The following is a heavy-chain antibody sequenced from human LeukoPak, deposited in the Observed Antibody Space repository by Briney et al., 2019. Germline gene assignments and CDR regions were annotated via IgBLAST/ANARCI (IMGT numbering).Heavy chain of an antibody. CDR3: ARCSRSSTSRYSAFDI. J-gene: IGHJ3*02. CDR2: ISGSGGST. D-gene: IGHD2-2*02. CDR1: GFTFSTYA. V-gene: IGHV3-23*01. Sequence: GGSLRLSCAASGFTFSTYAMSWVRQAPGKGLEWVSAISGSGGSTYYADSVKGRFTISRDNSKNTLYLQMNSLRAEDTALYYCARCSRSSTSRYSAFDIWGQGTVVTVSS.